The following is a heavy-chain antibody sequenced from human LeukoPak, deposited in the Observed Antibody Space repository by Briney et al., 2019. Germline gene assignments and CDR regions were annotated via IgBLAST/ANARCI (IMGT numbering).Heavy chain of an antibody. CDR1: GNTFTSYY. V-gene: IGHV1-46*01. CDR3: ARDQGDTYEYSSSWSYNWFDP. CDR2: INPSGGST. J-gene: IGHJ5*02. D-gene: IGHD6-13*01. Sequence: ASVKVSCKASGNTFTSYYMHWVRQAPGQGLEWMGIINPSGGSTSYAQKFQGRVTMTRDTSTSTVYMELSSLRSEDTAVYYCARDQGDTYEYSSSWSYNWFDPWGQGTLVTVSS.